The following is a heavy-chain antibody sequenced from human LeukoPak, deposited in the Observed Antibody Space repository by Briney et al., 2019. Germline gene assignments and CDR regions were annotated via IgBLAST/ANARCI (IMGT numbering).Heavy chain of an antibody. Sequence: PGGSLRLSCAASGFTFDDYAMHWVRQAPGKGLEWVSGISWNSGSIGYADSVKGRFTISRDNAKNSLYLQMNSLRAEDTAVYYCARVESHSYGFVYWGQGTLVTVSS. D-gene: IGHD5-18*01. CDR3: ARVESHSYGFVY. CDR2: ISWNSGSI. V-gene: IGHV3-9*01. J-gene: IGHJ4*02. CDR1: GFTFDDYA.